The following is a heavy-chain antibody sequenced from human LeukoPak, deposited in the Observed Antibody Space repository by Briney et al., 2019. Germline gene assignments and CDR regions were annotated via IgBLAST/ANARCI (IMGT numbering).Heavy chain of an antibody. Sequence: PSETLSLTCAVYGGSFSGYYWSWIRQPPGKGLEWIGEINHSGSTNYNPSLKSRVTISVDTSKNQFSLKLSSVTAADTAVYYCARRTYYYDSSGYSYAFDIWGQGTMVTVSS. V-gene: IGHV4-34*01. CDR3: ARRTYYYDSSGYSYAFDI. D-gene: IGHD3-22*01. J-gene: IGHJ3*02. CDR2: INHSGST. CDR1: GGSFSGYY.